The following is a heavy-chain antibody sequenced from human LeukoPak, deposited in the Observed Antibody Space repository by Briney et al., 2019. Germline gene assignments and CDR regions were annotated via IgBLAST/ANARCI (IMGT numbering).Heavy chain of an antibody. CDR3: STSSSDFGY. V-gene: IGHV3-73*01. D-gene: IGHD6-6*01. Sequence: PGGSLRLSCAASGFTFSTYGMHWVRQASGKGLEWVGRIRNKANSYATTYAASVKGRFTISRDDSKNTAYLQMNSLKTEDTAVYYCSTSSSDFGYWGQGTLVTVSS. CDR1: GFTFSTYG. J-gene: IGHJ4*02. CDR2: IRNKANSYAT.